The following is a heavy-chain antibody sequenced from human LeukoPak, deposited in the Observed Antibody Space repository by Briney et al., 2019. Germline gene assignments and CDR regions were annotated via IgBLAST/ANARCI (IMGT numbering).Heavy chain of an antibody. D-gene: IGHD2-8*02. V-gene: IGHV4-59*01. Sequence: PSETLSLTCTVSAGSIRNYYWSWIRQPPGKGLEWIGSIFSSGSTNYNPSLRSPVTISVDTSTNQFSLKLSSVTAADTAVYYCARGFCYGGVCYSFDYWGQGTLVTVSS. CDR2: IFSSGST. CDR3: ARGFCYGGVCYSFDY. CDR1: AGSIRNYY. J-gene: IGHJ4*02.